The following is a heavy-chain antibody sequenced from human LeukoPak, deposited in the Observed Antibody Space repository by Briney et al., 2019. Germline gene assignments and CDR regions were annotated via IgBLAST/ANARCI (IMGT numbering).Heavy chain of an antibody. Sequence: PGGSLRLSCAASGFTFSSYAMSWVRQAPGKGLEWVSDISGSGGSTYYADSVKGRFTISRDNSKNTLYLQINSLRAEDTAVYYCAKSGEMATKPLDYWGQGTLVTVSS. CDR3: AKSGEMATKPLDY. CDR2: ISGSGGST. J-gene: IGHJ4*02. D-gene: IGHD5-24*01. V-gene: IGHV3-23*01. CDR1: GFTFSSYA.